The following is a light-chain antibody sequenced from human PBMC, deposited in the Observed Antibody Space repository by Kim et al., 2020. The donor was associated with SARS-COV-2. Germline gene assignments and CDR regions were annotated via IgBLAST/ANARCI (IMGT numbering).Light chain of an antibody. Sequence: AAVGDRVTGTCRASQSISNCLVWYQQKTGEVPKVLIYAASTLQRGVPSRFSGSGSGTDFTLTISSLQPEDAATYYCQKYNSSPWTFGQGTKVDIK. V-gene: IGKV1-27*01. J-gene: IGKJ1*01. CDR3: QKYNSSPWT. CDR2: AAS. CDR1: QSISNC.